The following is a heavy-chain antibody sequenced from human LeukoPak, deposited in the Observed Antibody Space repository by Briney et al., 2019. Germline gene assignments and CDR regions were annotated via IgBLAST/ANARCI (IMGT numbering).Heavy chain of an antibody. V-gene: IGHV3-23*01. J-gene: IGHJ4*02. CDR3: AKVPVAVAAAGTLSY. CDR2: ISGSGGST. D-gene: IGHD6-13*01. Sequence: PGGSLRLSCAASGFTFSSYAMSWVRQAPGKGLEWVSAISGSGGSTYYADSMKGRFTISRDNSKNTLYLQMNSLRAEDTAVYYCAKVPVAVAAAGTLSYWGQGTLVTVSS. CDR1: GFTFSSYA.